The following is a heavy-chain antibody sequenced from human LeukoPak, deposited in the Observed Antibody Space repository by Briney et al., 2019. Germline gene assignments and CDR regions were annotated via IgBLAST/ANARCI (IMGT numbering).Heavy chain of an antibody. CDR2: INHSGST. CDR1: GGSISGYY. Sequence: SETLSLTCAVYGGSISGYYWSWIRQPPGKGLEWIGEINHSGSTNYNPSLKSRVTISVDTSKNQFSLKLSSVTAADTAVYYCAREKRYSGSYIGRYYFDYWGQGTLVTVSS. CDR3: AREKRYSGSYIGRYYFDY. V-gene: IGHV4-34*01. D-gene: IGHD1-26*01. J-gene: IGHJ4*02.